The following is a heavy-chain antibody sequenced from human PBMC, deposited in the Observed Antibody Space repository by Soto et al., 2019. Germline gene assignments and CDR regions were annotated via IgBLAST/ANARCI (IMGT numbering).Heavy chain of an antibody. D-gene: IGHD2-2*01. Sequence: GASVKVSCKASGGTFSSYTISWVRQAPGQGLEWMGRIIPILGIANYAQKFQGRVTITADKSTSTAYMELSSLRSEDTAVYYCARDKDIVVVPAAMSGDTLGYWGQGTLVTVSS. CDR2: IIPILGIA. CDR1: GGTFSSYT. CDR3: ARDKDIVVVPAAMSGDTLGY. J-gene: IGHJ4*02. V-gene: IGHV1-69*04.